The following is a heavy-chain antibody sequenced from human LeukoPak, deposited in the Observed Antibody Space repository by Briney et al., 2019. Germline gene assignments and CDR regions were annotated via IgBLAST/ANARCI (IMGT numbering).Heavy chain of an antibody. V-gene: IGHV3-21*01. CDR1: GFTFSSYI. Sequence: PGGSLRLSCAASGFTFSSYIMNWVRQAPGKGLEWVSSISSSSSYIYYADSVKGRFTISRDNAKNSLYLQMNSLRAEDTAVYYCARATYGTVAGTVFDYWGQGTLVTVSS. J-gene: IGHJ4*02. CDR3: ARATYGTVAGTVFDY. D-gene: IGHD6-19*01. CDR2: ISSSSSYI.